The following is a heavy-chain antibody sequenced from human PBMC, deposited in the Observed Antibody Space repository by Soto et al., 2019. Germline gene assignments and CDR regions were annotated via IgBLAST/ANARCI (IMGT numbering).Heavy chain of an antibody. CDR3: ARRDFWSGYLGF. CDR1: GGTFSSYA. CDR2: IIPIFGTA. J-gene: IGHJ4*02. Sequence: SVKVSCKASGGTFSSYAISWVRQAPGQGLEWMGGIIPIFGTANYAQKFQGRVTITADKSTSTAYMELSSLRSEDTAVYYCARRDFWSGYLGFWGQGTLVTVSS. V-gene: IGHV1-69*06. D-gene: IGHD3-3*01.